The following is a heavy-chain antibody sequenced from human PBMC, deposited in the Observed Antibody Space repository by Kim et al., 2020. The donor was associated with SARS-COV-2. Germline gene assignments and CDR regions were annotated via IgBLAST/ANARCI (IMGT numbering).Heavy chain of an antibody. CDR3: ASAKVRGPFDN. CDR2: IYYNGGT. J-gene: IGHJ4*02. Sequence: SETLSLTCSVSGGSISSYYWSWIRQPPGKGLEWVGYIYYNGGTYYNPSLNSRVTMSVDTSKNLCSLKLSSVTAADTAVYYCASAKVRGPFDNWGQGALV. V-gene: IGHV4-59*13. CDR1: GGSISSYY. D-gene: IGHD4-17*01.